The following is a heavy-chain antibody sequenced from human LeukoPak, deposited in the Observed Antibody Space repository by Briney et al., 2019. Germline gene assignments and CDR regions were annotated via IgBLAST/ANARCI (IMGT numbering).Heavy chain of an antibody. CDR2: SRPDDSDT. Sequence: GESLKISCKGSGYSFTKYWIAWVRQMPGKGLEYMGISRPDDSDTRYSPSFQGQVIISADKSIRTAYLQWTSLKASDTAMYYCAIAMIRGDRYFDYWGQGSLVTVSS. CDR1: GYSFTKYW. CDR3: AIAMIRGDRYFDY. V-gene: IGHV5-51*06. J-gene: IGHJ4*02. D-gene: IGHD3-10*01.